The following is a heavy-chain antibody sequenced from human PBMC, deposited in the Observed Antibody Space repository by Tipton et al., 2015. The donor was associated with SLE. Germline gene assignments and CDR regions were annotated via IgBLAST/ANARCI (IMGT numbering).Heavy chain of an antibody. J-gene: IGHJ4*02. Sequence: SLRLSCAASGFTFSSYVMHWVRQAPGKGLEWVAVISYDGSNKYYADSVKGRFTISRDNSKNTLYLQMNSLRAEDTAVYYCAKARLGYCSGGSCYYFDYWGQGTLVTVSS. CDR2: ISYDGSNK. V-gene: IGHV3-30*04. D-gene: IGHD2-15*01. CDR3: AKARLGYCSGGSCYYFDY. CDR1: GFTFSSYV.